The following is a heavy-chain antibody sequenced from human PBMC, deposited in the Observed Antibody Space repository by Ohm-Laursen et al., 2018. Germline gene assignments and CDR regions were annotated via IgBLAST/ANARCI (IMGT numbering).Heavy chain of an antibody. D-gene: IGHD4-17*01. CDR3: ARQDSGDYHFDY. Sequence: SDTLSLTCTVSGGSISSYYWSWIRQPAGKGLEWIGRVYINGNTNYNPSLKSRVTMSVDTSKNQFPLRLTSVTAADTAVYYCARQDSGDYHFDYWGQGTLVTVSS. CDR2: VYINGNT. CDR1: GGSISSYY. J-gene: IGHJ4*02. V-gene: IGHV4-4*07.